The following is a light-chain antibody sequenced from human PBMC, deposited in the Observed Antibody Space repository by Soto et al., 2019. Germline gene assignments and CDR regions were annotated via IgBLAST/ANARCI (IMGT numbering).Light chain of an antibody. J-gene: IGKJ5*01. V-gene: IGKV3-20*01. Sequence: EIVLTQSPGTLSLSPGERATLSCRASQSVSSSFLAWYQHKPGQAPRLLIFGASNRATGIPIRFSGSGSETDFTLTISRLEPEDVAVYYCQQYGSSPPEHTFGQGTRLEIK. CDR1: QSVSSSF. CDR2: GAS. CDR3: QQYGSSPPEHT.